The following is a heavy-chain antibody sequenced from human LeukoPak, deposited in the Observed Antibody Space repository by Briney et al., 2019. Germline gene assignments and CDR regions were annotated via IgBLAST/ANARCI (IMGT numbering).Heavy chain of an antibody. CDR1: GGTFSSDA. CDR3: ARDLVCSGGSCYSS. CDR2: IIPIFGTA. J-gene: IGHJ5*02. D-gene: IGHD2-15*01. V-gene: IGHV1-69*01. Sequence: VASVKVSCKASGGTFSSDAISWVRQAPGQGLECMGGIIPIFGTANYAQKFQGRVTITADESTSTAYMELSSLRSEDTAVYYCARDLVCSGGSCYSSWGQGTLVTVSS.